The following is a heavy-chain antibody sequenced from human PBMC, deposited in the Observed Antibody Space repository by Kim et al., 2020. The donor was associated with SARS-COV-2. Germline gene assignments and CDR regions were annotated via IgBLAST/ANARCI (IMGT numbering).Heavy chain of an antibody. J-gene: IGHJ5*02. CDR3: ARDATYSSTWSNWFDP. V-gene: IGHV1-69*04. Sequence: KFQGRVTITADKSTSTAYMELSSLRSEDTAVYYCARDATYSSTWSNWFDPWGQGTLVTVSS. D-gene: IGHD6-13*01.